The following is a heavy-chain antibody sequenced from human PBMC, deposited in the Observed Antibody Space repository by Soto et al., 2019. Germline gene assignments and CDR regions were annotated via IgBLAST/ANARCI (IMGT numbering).Heavy chain of an antibody. Sequence: GGSLRLSCAASGFTFDDYAMHWVRQAPGKGLEWVSGISWNSGSIGYADPVKGRFTISRDNAKNSLYLQMNSLRAEDTALYYCAKGPAGRSGYYGMDVWGQGTTVTVSS. D-gene: IGHD3-10*01. CDR2: ISWNSGSI. CDR1: GFTFDDYA. CDR3: AKGPAGRSGYYGMDV. V-gene: IGHV3-9*01. J-gene: IGHJ6*02.